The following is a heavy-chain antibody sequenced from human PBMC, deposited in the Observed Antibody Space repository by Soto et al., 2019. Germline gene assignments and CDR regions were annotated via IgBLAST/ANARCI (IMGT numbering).Heavy chain of an antibody. D-gene: IGHD2-2*01. Sequence: ASVKVSCKASGYTFTSYDINWVRQATEQGLEWMGWMNPNSGNTGYAQKFQGRVTMTRNTSISTAYMELSSLRSEDTAVYYCARNRHDIVVVPAAPTIHDAFDIWGQGTMVTVSS. CDR3: ARNRHDIVVVPAAPTIHDAFDI. CDR1: GYTFTSYD. CDR2: MNPNSGNT. V-gene: IGHV1-8*02. J-gene: IGHJ3*02.